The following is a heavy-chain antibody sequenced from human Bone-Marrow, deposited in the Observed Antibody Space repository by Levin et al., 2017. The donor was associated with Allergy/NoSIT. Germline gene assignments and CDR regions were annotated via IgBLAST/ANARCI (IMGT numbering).Heavy chain of an antibody. Sequence: GESLKISCEASRSSFSYFAMHWVRQAPGKGLEWVAVISDDGSNKYYGDSVKGRFTISRDNSKNTMFLQMTSLRVEDTAVYYCAKGGDYFQEWGQGTLVTVSS. CDR3: AKGGDYFQE. CDR2: ISDDGSNK. CDR1: RSSFSYFA. V-gene: IGHV3-30*18. J-gene: IGHJ1*01.